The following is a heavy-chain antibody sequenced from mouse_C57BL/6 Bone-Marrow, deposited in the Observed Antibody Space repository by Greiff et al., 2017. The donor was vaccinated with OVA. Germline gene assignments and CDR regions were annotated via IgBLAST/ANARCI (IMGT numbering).Heavy chain of an antibody. CDR1: GYTFTSYW. V-gene: IGHV1-69*01. J-gene: IGHJ3*01. Sequence: QVQLQQPGAELVMPGASVKLSCKASGYTFTSYWMHWVKQRPGQGLEWIGEIDPSDSDTNYNRKFKGKSTLTVDKSSSTAYMQLSSLTSEDYAVYYCAREDSRGFAYWGQGTLVTVSA. CDR2: IDPSDSDT. CDR3: AREDSRGFAY.